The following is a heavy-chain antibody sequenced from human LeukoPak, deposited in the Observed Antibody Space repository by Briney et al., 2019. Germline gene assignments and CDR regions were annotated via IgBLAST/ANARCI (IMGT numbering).Heavy chain of an antibody. D-gene: IGHD3-22*01. V-gene: IGHV3-74*01. J-gene: IGHJ3*02. CDR2: INTDGSST. Sequence: GGSLRLSCAASGFTFSSYWMHWVLQVPGKGLVWVSRINTDGSSTSYADSVKGRFTISRDNAKNTLYLQMNSLRAEDTAVYYCATYYYDSRGYAYDAFDIWGQGTMVTVSS. CDR1: GFTFSSYW. CDR3: ATYYYDSRGYAYDAFDI.